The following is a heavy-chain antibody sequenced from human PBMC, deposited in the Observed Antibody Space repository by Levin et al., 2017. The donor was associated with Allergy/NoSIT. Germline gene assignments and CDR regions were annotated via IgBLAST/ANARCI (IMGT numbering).Heavy chain of an antibody. CDR3: ARRGGDLPYSSGWCDY. J-gene: IGHJ4*02. CDR1: GFTFSSYW. D-gene: IGHD6-19*01. CDR2: INSDGSST. Sequence: GGSLRLSCAASGFTFSSYWMHWVRQAPGKGLVWVSRINSDGSSTGYADSVKGRFTISRDNAKNTLYLQMNRLRAEDTAVYYCARRGGDLPYSSGWCDYWGQGTLVTVSS. V-gene: IGHV3-74*01.